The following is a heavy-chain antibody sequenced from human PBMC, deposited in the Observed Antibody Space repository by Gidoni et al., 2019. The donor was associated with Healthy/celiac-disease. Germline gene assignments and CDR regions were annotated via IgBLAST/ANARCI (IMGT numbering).Heavy chain of an antibody. V-gene: IGHV1-3*01. CDR3: ARNPIEKLNYDFWSGYYRAYFDY. CDR1: GYTFTSYA. J-gene: IGHJ4*02. D-gene: IGHD3-3*01. Sequence: QVQLVQSGAEVKKPGASVKVSCKASGYTFTSYAMHWVRQAPGQRLEWMGWINAGNGNTKYSQKFQGRVTITRDTSASTAYMELSSLRSEDTAVYYCARNPIEKLNYDFWSGYYRAYFDYWGQGTLVTVSS. CDR2: INAGNGNT.